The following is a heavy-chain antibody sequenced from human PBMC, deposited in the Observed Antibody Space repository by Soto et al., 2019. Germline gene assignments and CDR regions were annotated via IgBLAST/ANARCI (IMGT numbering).Heavy chain of an antibody. Sequence: SETLSLTCTVSGDSISSYYWSWIRQPPGKGLEWIGYIYYSGSTNYNPSLKSRVTISVDTSKNQFSLKLSSVTAADTAVYYCARAIAAGFWFDPRGQGTLVTVSS. V-gene: IGHV4-59*01. CDR1: GDSISSYY. D-gene: IGHD2-21*01. J-gene: IGHJ5*02. CDR3: ARAIAAGFWFDP. CDR2: IYYSGST.